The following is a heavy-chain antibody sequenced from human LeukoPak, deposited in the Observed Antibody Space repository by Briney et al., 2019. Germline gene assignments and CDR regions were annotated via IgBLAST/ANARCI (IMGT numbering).Heavy chain of an antibody. V-gene: IGHV4-34*01. CDR3: ARDPGYCSGGSCYSDY. CDR1: GGSFSGYY. J-gene: IGHJ4*02. D-gene: IGHD2-15*01. Sequence: SETLSLTCAVYGGSFSGYYWSWIRQPPGKGLEWIGEINHGGSTNYNPSLKSRVTISVDTSKNQFSLKLSSVTAADTAVYYCARDPGYCSGGSCYSDYWGQGTLVTVSS. CDR2: INHGGST.